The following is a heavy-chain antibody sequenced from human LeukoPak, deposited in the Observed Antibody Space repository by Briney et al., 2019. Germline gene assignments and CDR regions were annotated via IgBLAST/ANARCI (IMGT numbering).Heavy chain of an antibody. CDR3: ARGGYGQNYYYYYMDV. J-gene: IGHJ6*03. Sequence: ASVKVSCKASGYTFASYAMHWVRQAPGQRLEWMGWINAGNGNTKYSQEFQGRVTITRDTSASTAYMELSSLRSEDMAVYYCARGGYGQNYYYYYMDVWGKGTTVTVSS. D-gene: IGHD1-1*01. V-gene: IGHV1-3*03. CDR1: GYTFASYA. CDR2: INAGNGNT.